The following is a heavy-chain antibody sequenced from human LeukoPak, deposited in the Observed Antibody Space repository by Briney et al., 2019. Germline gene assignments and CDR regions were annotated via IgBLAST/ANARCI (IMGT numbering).Heavy chain of an antibody. CDR3: AKGTDTTGRHNFDI. Sequence: GGSLRLSREASGFTFTSYAMHWVRQAPGKGLEWVSSITSSGDGTFYTDSLSGRFTISRDNAKKAVFLQMKSLRRGDSALYFCAKGTDTTGRHNFDIWGQGTLVTVPS. CDR1: GFTFTSYA. CDR2: ITSSGDGT. J-gene: IGHJ4*02. V-gene: IGHV3-23*01. D-gene: IGHD2-8*02.